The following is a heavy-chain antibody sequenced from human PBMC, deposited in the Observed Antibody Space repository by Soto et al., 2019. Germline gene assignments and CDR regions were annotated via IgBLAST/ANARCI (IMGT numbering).Heavy chain of an antibody. CDR1: GFTFSSYG. D-gene: IGHD3-16*01. CDR2: ISYDGSNK. CDR3: AKDGGRTGGFLGYFDY. J-gene: IGHJ4*02. Sequence: GGSLRLSCAASGFTFSSYGMHWVRQAPGKGLEWVAVISYDGSNKYYADSVKGRFTISRDNSKNTLYLQMNSLRAEDTAVYYCAKDGGRTGGFLGYFDYWGQGTLVTVSS. V-gene: IGHV3-30*18.